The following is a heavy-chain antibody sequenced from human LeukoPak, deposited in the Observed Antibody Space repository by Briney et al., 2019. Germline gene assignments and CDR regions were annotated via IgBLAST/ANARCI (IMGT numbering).Heavy chain of an antibody. J-gene: IGHJ4*02. CDR3: ARAIRDYGDYVMAPPYYFDY. CDR1: GGSFSGYY. Sequence: SETLSLTCAVYGGSFSGYYWSWTRQPPGKGLEWIGEINHSGSTNYNPSLKSRVTISIDTSKNQFSLKLSSVTAADTAVYYCARAIRDYGDYVMAPPYYFDYWGQGTLVTVSS. CDR2: INHSGST. D-gene: IGHD4-17*01. V-gene: IGHV4-34*01.